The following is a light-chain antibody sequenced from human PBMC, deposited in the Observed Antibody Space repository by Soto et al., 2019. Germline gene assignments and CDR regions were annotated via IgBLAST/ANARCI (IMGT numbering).Light chain of an antibody. CDR3: ATWDESLSGWV. CDR1: SSNIGSNI. V-gene: IGLV1-44*01. Sequence: QSVLTQPPSASGTPGQRVTISCSGSSSNIGSNIVNWYQQLPGTAPRLLISSNNQRPSGVPDRFSGSKSGTSASLAISGLHSEDEADYYCATWDESLSGWVFGGGTKLTVL. J-gene: IGLJ3*02. CDR2: SNN.